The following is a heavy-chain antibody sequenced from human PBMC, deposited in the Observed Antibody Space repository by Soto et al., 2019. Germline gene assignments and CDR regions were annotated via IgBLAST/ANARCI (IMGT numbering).Heavy chain of an antibody. D-gene: IGHD3-10*01. CDR2: IIPILGIA. CDR1: GGTFSSYT. J-gene: IGHJ6*03. CDR3: AGVRGVGYYYYYYMDV. Sequence: ASVKVSCKASGGTFSSYTISWVRQAPGQGLEWMGRIIPILGIANYAQKFQGRVTITADKSTSTAYMELSSLRSEDTAVYYCAGVRGVGYYYYYYMDVWGKGTTVTVSS. V-gene: IGHV1-69*02.